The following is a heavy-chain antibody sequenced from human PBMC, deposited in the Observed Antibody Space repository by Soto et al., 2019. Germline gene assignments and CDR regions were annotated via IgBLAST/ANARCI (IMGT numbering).Heavy chain of an antibody. CDR3: ARERSSYPHYFDT. J-gene: IGHJ4*02. CDR1: SGSISSGIHY. V-gene: IGHV4-31*01. Sequence: QVQLQESGPGLVKPSQTLSLTCTVSSGSISSGIHYWSWIRQHPGKGLEWIGYIYYNGNTYYNPSLKSLISISVDQSNNPFSLKLSSVTAAYTAVYYCARERSSYPHYFDTWGQGTLVTVSS. CDR2: IYYNGNT. D-gene: IGHD6-6*01.